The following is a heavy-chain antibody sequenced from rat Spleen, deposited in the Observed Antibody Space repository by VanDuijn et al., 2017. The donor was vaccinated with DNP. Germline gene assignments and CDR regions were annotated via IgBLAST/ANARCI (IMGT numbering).Heavy chain of an antibody. D-gene: IGHD1-12*01. Sequence: EVQLVESGGGLVQPGRSLKVSCTASGFTFRNYYMAWVRQAPTKGLEWVAYISAGGRSTYYRDSVKGRFTISRDNAKSTLYLQMDSLRSEDTATYYCARHRTIMPYYYAMDAWGQGASVTVSS. CDR3: ARHRTIMPYYYAMDA. CDR1: GFTFRNYY. V-gene: IGHV5-27*01. J-gene: IGHJ4*01. CDR2: ISAGGRST.